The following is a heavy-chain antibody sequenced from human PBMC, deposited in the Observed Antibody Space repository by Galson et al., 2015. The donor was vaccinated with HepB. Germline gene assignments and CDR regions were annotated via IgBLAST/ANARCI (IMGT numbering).Heavy chain of an antibody. Sequence: SLRLSCAASGFTFSDYYMSWIRQAPGKGLGWLSYISASTIYTNYADSVKGRFTVSRDNAKNSLNLQMNSLRAEDTAVYYCAYGSDVWGQGTTVIVSS. CDR1: GFTFSDYY. CDR3: AYGSDV. V-gene: IGHV3-11*06. CDR2: ISASTIYT. J-gene: IGHJ6*02.